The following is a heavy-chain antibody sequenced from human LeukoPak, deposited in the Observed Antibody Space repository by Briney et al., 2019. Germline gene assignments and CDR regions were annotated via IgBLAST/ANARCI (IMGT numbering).Heavy chain of an antibody. CDR2: IYYSRST. CDR3: ARLGVGAFDI. D-gene: IGHD1-26*01. V-gene: IGHV4-39*01. CDR1: GGSISSSSYY. J-gene: IGHJ3*02. Sequence: SETLSLTCTVSGGSISSSSYYWGWIRQPPGKGLEWIGSIYYSRSTYYNPSLKSRVTISVDTSKNQFSLKLSSVTAADTAVYYCARLGVGAFDIWGQGTMVTVSS.